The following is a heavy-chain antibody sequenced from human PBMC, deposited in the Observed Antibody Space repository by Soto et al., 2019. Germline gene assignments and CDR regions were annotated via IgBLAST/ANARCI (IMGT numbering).Heavy chain of an antibody. CDR1: GYTFTSYD. CDR3: AISWGYRETNWFDP. CDR2: MNPNSGNT. D-gene: IGHD1-26*01. Sequence: GASVNVSCKASGYTFTSYDINWVRQATGQGLEWMGWMNPNSGNTGYAQKFQGRVTMTRNTSISTAYMELSSLRSEDTAVYYCAISWGYRETNWFDPWGQGTLVTVSS. J-gene: IGHJ5*02. V-gene: IGHV1-8*01.